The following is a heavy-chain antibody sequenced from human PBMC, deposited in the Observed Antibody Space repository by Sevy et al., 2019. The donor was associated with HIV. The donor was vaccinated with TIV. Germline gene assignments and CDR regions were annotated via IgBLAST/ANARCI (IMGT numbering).Heavy chain of an antibody. Sequence: ASVNVSCKASGGTFSSYAISWVRQAPGQGLEWMGGIIPIFGTANYAQKFQGRVTITADESTSTAYMELSSLRSEDTAVYYCARSSVGIAARPHYYYGMDVWGQGTTVTVSS. CDR3: ARSSVGIAARPHYYYGMDV. CDR1: GGTFSSYA. J-gene: IGHJ6*02. D-gene: IGHD6-6*01. CDR2: IIPIFGTA. V-gene: IGHV1-69*13.